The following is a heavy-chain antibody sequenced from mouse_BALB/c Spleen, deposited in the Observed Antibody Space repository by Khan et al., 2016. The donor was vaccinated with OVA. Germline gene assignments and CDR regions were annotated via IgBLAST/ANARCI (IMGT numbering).Heavy chain of an antibody. CDR2: ISDGGTST. Sequence: EVELVESGGGLVKPGGSLKLSCAASGFTFSDYYMYWVRQTPEKRLEWVATISDGGTSTYYPDSVKGRFTISRDTAKNDLYLQMSSLKSEDTAMYYCARAGYGGFAYWGQGTLVTVSA. CDR1: GFTFSDYY. D-gene: IGHD1-1*02. CDR3: ARAGYGGFAY. J-gene: IGHJ3*01. V-gene: IGHV5-4*02.